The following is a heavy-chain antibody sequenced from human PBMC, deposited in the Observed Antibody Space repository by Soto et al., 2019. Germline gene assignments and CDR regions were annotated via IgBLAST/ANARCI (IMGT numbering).Heavy chain of an antibody. D-gene: IGHD2-2*01. V-gene: IGHV1-3*01. CDR1: GYTFTSYA. CDR3: ARGASMIVEVKSDAPDEYYFDS. CDR2: INAGNGNT. Sequence: ASVKVSCKASGYTFTSYAMHWVRQAPGQRLEWRGWINAGNGNTNYSQKFQGSVTITRDTSASTAYMELSSVTAADTALYYCARGASMIVEVKSDAPDEYYFDSWGQGTLVTVSS. J-gene: IGHJ4*02.